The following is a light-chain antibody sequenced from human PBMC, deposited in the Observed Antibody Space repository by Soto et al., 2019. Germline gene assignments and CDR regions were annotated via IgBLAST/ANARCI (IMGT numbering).Light chain of an antibody. V-gene: IGKV3-15*01. CDR2: DAS. J-gene: IGKJ4*01. CDR1: QSVTRN. Sequence: EIGMTQSPATLSVSPGERATLSCRASQSVTRNLAWYQQKPGQAPRLLIYDASTRATGIPARFSGSGSGTEFTLTISSLQSEDFAVYYCHQYNNWLLTFGGGTKVDIK. CDR3: HQYNNWLLT.